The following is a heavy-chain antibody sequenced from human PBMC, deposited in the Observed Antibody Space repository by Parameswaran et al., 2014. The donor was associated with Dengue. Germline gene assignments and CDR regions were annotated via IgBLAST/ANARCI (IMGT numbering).Heavy chain of an antibody. J-gene: IGHJ6*03. Sequence: PGKGLEWIGYIYYSGSTYYNPSLKSRLTISVDTSKNQFSLRLNSVTAADTAVYYCARGGYCTSANCYEAYYYYMDVWGKGTTVTVSS. CDR2: IYYSGST. D-gene: IGHD2-2*01. CDR3: ARGGYCTSANCYEAYYYYMDV. V-gene: IGHV4-30-4*01.